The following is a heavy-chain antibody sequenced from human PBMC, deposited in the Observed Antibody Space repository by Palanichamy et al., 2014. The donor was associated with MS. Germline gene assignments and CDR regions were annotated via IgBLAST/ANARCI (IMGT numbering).Heavy chain of an antibody. CDR2: IDTSTGNP. D-gene: IGHD6-13*01. V-gene: IGHV7-4-1*02. CDR3: ARVSHGSSIDC. J-gene: IGHJ4*02. CDR1: IHPHYLC. Sequence: QVQLEQSGSELKKPGAVSEGFLQGFWIHPHYLCYELGATGPGQGLEWMGWIDTSTGNPTYAPGFIGRFVFSLDTSVSTAYLQISSLKAEDTAVYYCARVSHGSSIDCWGQGTLVTVSS.